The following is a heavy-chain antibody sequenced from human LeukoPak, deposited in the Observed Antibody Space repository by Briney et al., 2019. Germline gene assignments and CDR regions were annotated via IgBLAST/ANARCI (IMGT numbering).Heavy chain of an antibody. J-gene: IGHJ4*02. Sequence: GGSLRLSCAASGFTFSSYWMSWVRQAPGKGLEWVANIKQDGSEKYYVDSMKGRFTISRDNAKNSLYLQMNSLRAEDTAVYYCARVTRWLQSPTDYWGQGTLVTVSS. CDR3: ARVTRWLQSPTDY. CDR1: GFTFSSYW. V-gene: IGHV3-7*05. CDR2: IKQDGSEK. D-gene: IGHD5-24*01.